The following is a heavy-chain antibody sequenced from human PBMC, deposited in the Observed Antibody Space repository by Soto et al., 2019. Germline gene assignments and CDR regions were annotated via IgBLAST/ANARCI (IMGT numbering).Heavy chain of an antibody. CDR2: INVGTGDT. CDR3: ARDQGLGDV. J-gene: IGHJ6*02. Sequence: ASVKVSCKASGYICSNYNIHWVRQAPGQRLEWMGWINVGTGDTKYSEKFQGRVTNSRDTSASTAFMELSSLTSEDTGVYYCARDQGLGDVWGQGTTVTVSS. D-gene: IGHD3-16*01. V-gene: IGHV1-3*01. CDR1: GYICSNYN.